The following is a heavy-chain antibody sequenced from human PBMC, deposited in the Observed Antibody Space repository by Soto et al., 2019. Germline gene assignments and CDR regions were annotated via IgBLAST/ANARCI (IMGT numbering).Heavy chain of an antibody. CDR3: AREYCSGGSCYYGY. V-gene: IGHV1-69*04. Sequence: ASVKVSCKASGGTFSSHTISWVRQAPGQGLEWMGRIIPILGIANYAQKFQGRVTITADKSTSTAYMELSSLRSEDTAVYYCAREYCSGGSCYYGYWGQGTLVTVSS. CDR1: GGTFSSHT. D-gene: IGHD2-15*01. J-gene: IGHJ4*02. CDR2: IIPILGIA.